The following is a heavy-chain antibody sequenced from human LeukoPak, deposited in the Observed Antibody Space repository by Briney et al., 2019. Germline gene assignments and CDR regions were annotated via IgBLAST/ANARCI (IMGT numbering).Heavy chain of an antibody. CDR2: ISPDDKTT. CDR1: GFTFSKNW. CDR3: LTIVETTIDGFDI. Sequence: PGGSLRLSCAASGFTFSKNWLDWVRQAPGKGLVWVSRISPDDKTTSYADSVKGRFTVSRDDAKKTLYLQMNSLRAEDTAVYYCLTIVETTIDGFDIWGQGAMVTVSS. J-gene: IGHJ3*02. V-gene: IGHV3-74*01. D-gene: IGHD1-26*01.